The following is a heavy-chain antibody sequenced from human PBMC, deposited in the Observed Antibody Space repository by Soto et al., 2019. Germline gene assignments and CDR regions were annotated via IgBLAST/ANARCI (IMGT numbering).Heavy chain of an antibody. D-gene: IGHD4-17*01. J-gene: IGHJ3*02. CDR3: ARVDRTYGDDAFDI. CDR2: ISSSSSSI. V-gene: IGHV3-48*01. Sequence: GXSLILSCAASGFPFSSYGMNCVRQAPGKGLEWLSYISSSSSSIYYADSVKGRFTISRDNAKNSLFLQMNSLRAEDTAVYYCARVDRTYGDDAFDIWGQDTMVTVSS. CDR1: GFPFSSYG.